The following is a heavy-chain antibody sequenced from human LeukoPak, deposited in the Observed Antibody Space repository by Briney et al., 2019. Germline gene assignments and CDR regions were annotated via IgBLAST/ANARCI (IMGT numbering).Heavy chain of an antibody. V-gene: IGHV3-23*01. Sequence: GGSLRLSCAASGFTFSSYAMSWVRQAPGKRLEWVSAISGSGGSTYYADSVKGRFTISRDNSKNTLYLQMNSLRAEDTAVYYCAKDLLDIVVVPADDYRGQGTLVTVSS. J-gene: IGHJ4*02. CDR2: ISGSGGST. D-gene: IGHD2-2*03. CDR3: AKDLLDIVVVPADDY. CDR1: GFTFSSYA.